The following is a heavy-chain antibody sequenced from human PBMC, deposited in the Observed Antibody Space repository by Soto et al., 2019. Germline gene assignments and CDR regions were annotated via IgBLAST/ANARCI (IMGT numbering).Heavy chain of an antibody. V-gene: IGHV4-59*01. Sequence: SETLSLTCTVSGGSISGYYWSWIRQPPGKGLEWIGYMYNTGSTVYNPSFKSRVTISVDTSKNQFSLTLTNMDPVDTATYYCARQHRFIVGTTANFYGMDVWGQGTTVTVSS. CDR1: GGSISGYY. J-gene: IGHJ6*02. D-gene: IGHD1-26*01. CDR2: MYNTGST. CDR3: ARQHRFIVGTTANFYGMDV.